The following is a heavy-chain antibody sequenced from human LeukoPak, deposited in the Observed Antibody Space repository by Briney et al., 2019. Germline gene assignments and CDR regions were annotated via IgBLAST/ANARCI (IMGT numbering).Heavy chain of an antibody. CDR3: AGGRYFDWLPGDAFDI. V-gene: IGHV4-59*12. Sequence: SETLSLTCTVSGGSISSYYWSWIRQPPGKGLEWIGYIYYSGSTNYNPSLKSRVTISVDTSKSQFSLKLSSVTAADTAVYYCAGGRYFDWLPGDAFDIWGQGTMVTVSS. CDR1: GGSISSYY. D-gene: IGHD3-9*01. CDR2: IYYSGST. J-gene: IGHJ3*02.